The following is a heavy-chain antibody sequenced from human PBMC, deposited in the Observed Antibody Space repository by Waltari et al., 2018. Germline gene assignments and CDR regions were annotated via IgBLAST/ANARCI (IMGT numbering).Heavy chain of an antibody. Sequence: QLQLQESGPGLVKPSETLSLTCTVSGGSISSSSYYWGWIRQPPGKGLEWIGSIYYSGSTYYNPSLKSRVTISVDTSKNQFSLKLSSVTAADTAVYYCARRGRGDSGFRHFDYWGQGTLVTVSS. D-gene: IGHD5-12*01. V-gene: IGHV4-39*01. CDR1: GGSISSSSYY. CDR3: ARRGRGDSGFRHFDY. J-gene: IGHJ4*02. CDR2: IYYSGST.